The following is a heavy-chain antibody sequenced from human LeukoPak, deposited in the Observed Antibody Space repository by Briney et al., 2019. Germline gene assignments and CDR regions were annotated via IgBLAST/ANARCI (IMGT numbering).Heavy chain of an antibody. J-gene: IGHJ3*02. V-gene: IGHV4-34*01. D-gene: IGHD3-10*01. Sequence: PSETLSLTCAVYGGSFSGYYWNWIRQSPGKGLEWIGEINHSGSTNYNPSLKNRVAISVDTSKNQFSLKLTSVTAADPAVYYCARGPLVRGVIITYAFDIWGQGTMVTVSS. CDR3: ARGPLVRGVIITYAFDI. CDR1: GGSFSGYY. CDR2: INHSGST.